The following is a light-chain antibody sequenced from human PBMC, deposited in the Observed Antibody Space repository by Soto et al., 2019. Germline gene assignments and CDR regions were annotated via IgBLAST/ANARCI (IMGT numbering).Light chain of an antibody. V-gene: IGKV3-11*01. J-gene: IGKJ2*01. CDR1: QSVSSY. CDR3: QQRSNWPPYP. Sequence: LSLSPGERATLSCRASQSVSSYLAWYQQKPGQAPRLLIYDASNRATGIPARFSGSGSGTAFPLTISSLEPEDFAVYYCQQRSNWPPYPFGQGTKLELK. CDR2: DAS.